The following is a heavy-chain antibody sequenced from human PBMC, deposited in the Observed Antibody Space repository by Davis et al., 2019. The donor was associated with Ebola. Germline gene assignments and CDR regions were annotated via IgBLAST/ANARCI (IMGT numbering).Heavy chain of an antibody. Sequence: SETLSLTCTVSGGSISSGGYYWSWIRQHPGKGLEWIGYIYYSGSTYYNPSLKSRVTISVDTSKNQFSLKLSSVTAADTAVYYCARGLGYCSSTSCPRPNWFDPWGQGTLVTVSS. D-gene: IGHD2-2*01. CDR1: GGSISSGGYY. CDR2: IYYSGST. CDR3: ARGLGYCSSTSCPRPNWFDP. V-gene: IGHV4-31*03. J-gene: IGHJ5*02.